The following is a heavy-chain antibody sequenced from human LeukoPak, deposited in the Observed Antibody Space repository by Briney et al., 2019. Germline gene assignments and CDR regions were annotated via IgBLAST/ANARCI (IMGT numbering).Heavy chain of an antibody. CDR2: ISAYNGNT. D-gene: IGHD3-10*01. CDR1: GYTFTSYG. Sequence: ASVKVSCKASGYTFTSYGIGRVRQAPGQGLEWMGWISAYNGNTNYAQKLQGRVTMTTDTSTSTAYMELRSLRSDDTAVYYCARDFTMPYLDYWGQGTLVTVSS. J-gene: IGHJ4*02. CDR3: ARDFTMPYLDY. V-gene: IGHV1-18*01.